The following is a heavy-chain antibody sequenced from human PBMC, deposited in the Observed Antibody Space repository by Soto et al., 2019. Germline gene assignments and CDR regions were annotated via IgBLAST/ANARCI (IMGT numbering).Heavy chain of an antibody. CDR2: IIPISGTA. CDR3: ATSQGSSTSLEIYYYYYYGMDV. CDR1: GGTFSSYA. J-gene: IGHJ6*02. D-gene: IGHD2-2*01. Sequence: QVQLVQSGAEVKKPGSSVKVSCKASGGTFSSYAISWVRQAPGQGLEWMGGIIPISGTATYAQKFQGRVTITPDESTSTAYMELSSLRSKDTAVYYCATSQGSSTSLEIYYYYYYGMDVWGQGTTVTVSS. V-gene: IGHV1-69*01.